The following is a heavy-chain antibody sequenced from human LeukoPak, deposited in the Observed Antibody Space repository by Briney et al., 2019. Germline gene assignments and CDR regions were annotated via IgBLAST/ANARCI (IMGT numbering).Heavy chain of an antibody. V-gene: IGHV4-39*01. CDR1: GGPINRIRYF. Sequence: SDPLSLTCTVSGGPINRIRYFYPWIPQPPGKGMEWIGSMHPSESTYYNPSLRSRVTISVDTSKNQFSLSLTSVTAADRAVYYCARQPPYSSTFDVWGQGTMVSVSS. J-gene: IGHJ3*01. CDR2: MHPSEST. D-gene: IGHD2-21*01. CDR3: ARQPPYSSTFDV.